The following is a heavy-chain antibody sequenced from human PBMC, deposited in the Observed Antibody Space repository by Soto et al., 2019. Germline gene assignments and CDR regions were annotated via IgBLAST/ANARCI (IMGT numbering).Heavy chain of an antibody. CDR3: ARDRGYSYGPHYYYYGMDV. CDR1: GYTFTGYY. D-gene: IGHD5-18*01. Sequence: ASVKVSCKASGYTFTGYYMHWVRQAPGQGLEWMGWINPNSGGTNYAQKFQGWVTMTGDTSISTAYMELSRLRSDDTAVYYCARDRGYSYGPHYYYYGMDVWGQGTTVTASS. J-gene: IGHJ6*02. V-gene: IGHV1-2*04. CDR2: INPNSGGT.